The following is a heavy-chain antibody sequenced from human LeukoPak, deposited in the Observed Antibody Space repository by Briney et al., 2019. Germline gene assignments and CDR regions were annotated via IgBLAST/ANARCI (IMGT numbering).Heavy chain of an antibody. CDR3: AKGSPGLYYYYGMDV. CDR1: GFTFNTNA. Sequence: PGGSLRLSCAASGFTFNTNAMSWVRQAPGKGLEWVSAISGSGGSTYYADSVKGRFTISRDNSKNTLYLQMNSLRAEDTAVYYCAKGSPGLYYYYGMDVWGQGTTVTVSS. D-gene: IGHD7-27*01. J-gene: IGHJ6*02. V-gene: IGHV3-23*01. CDR2: ISGSGGST.